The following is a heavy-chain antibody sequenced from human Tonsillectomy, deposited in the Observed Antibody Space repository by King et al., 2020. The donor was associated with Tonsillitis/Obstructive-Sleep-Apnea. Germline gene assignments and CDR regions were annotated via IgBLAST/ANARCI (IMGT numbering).Heavy chain of an antibody. V-gene: IGHV3-9*01. CDR1: GFTFGDYA. CDR2: ITWNSGRV. CDR3: AKGPDPITIFEVWFDP. J-gene: IGHJ5*02. Sequence: VQLVESGGGLVQPGRSLRLSCAASGFTFGDYAMHWVRQVPGKGLEWVSGITWNSGRVGYADSVKGRFAISRDNAKNSLYLQMNSLRSEDTALYHCAKGPDPITIFEVWFDPWGQGTLVTVSS. D-gene: IGHD3-3*01.